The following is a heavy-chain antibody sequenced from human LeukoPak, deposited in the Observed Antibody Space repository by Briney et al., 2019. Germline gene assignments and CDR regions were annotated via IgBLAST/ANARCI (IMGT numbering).Heavy chain of an antibody. V-gene: IGHV1-3*01. CDR1: GYTSTSYA. Sequence: ASVKVSCKASGYTSTSYAMHWVRQAPGQRLEWMGWINAGNGNTKYSQKFQGRVTIARDTSASTAYMELSSLRSEDTAVYYCARRLFGSSWSFDPWGQGTLVTVSS. D-gene: IGHD6-13*01. J-gene: IGHJ5*02. CDR2: INAGNGNT. CDR3: ARRLFGSSWSFDP.